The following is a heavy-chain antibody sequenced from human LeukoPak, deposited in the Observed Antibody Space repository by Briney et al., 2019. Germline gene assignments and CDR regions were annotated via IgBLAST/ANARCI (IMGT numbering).Heavy chain of an antibody. CDR3: VRDGGVSGYDLLDY. Sequence: GGSLRLSCAASGFSFSNYWMTWVRQAPGKGLEWVAHINQDGSEEHYMDSVKARFTISRDDAKNSLSLQMNSLRAEDTAVYYCVRDGGVSGYDLLDYWGQGTLVTVSS. J-gene: IGHJ4*02. CDR1: GFSFSNYW. D-gene: IGHD5-12*01. CDR2: INQDGSEE. V-gene: IGHV3-7*01.